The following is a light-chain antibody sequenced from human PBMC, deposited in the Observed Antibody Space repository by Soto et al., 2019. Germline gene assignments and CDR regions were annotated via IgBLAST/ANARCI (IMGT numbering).Light chain of an antibody. CDR1: SSDVGRYNY. Sequence: QSALTQPPSASGSPGQSVTISCTGASSDVGRYNYVSWYQQHPGKAPKLMIYEVSKRPSGVPDRFSGSKSGNTASLTVSGIQAEDEADYYCSSYAGSNNVVFGGGTKLTVL. J-gene: IGLJ2*01. CDR3: SSYAGSNNVV. CDR2: EVS. V-gene: IGLV2-8*01.